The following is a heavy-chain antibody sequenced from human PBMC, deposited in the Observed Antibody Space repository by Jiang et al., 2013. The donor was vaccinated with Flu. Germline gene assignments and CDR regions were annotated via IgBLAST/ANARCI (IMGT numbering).Heavy chain of an antibody. Sequence: SGAEVKKPGASVKVSCKASGYTFTGYYMHWVRQAPGQGLEWMGWINPDSGDTNYAQKFQGWVTVTRDTSISTAYMELSRLTSDDTAVYYCASSLGSSGGRQFVFDYWGQGTLVTVSS. D-gene: IGHD2-15*01. CDR2: INPDSGDT. CDR1: GYTFTGYY. J-gene: IGHJ4*02. CDR3: ASSLGSSGGRQFVFDY. V-gene: IGHV1-2*04.